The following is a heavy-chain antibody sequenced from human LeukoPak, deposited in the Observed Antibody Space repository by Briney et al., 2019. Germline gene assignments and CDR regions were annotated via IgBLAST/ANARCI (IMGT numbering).Heavy chain of an antibody. CDR2: INPSGGSP. Sequence: ASVKVSCKASGYTFTGYYMHWVRQASGQGLEWMGIINPSGGSPSYAQKFQGRVSMTRDTSTSTVYMEMSSLRSEDTAVYYCARPSGSYGGAFDIWGQGTMVTVSS. CDR1: GYTFTGYY. D-gene: IGHD1-26*01. V-gene: IGHV1-46*01. J-gene: IGHJ3*02. CDR3: ARPSGSYGGAFDI.